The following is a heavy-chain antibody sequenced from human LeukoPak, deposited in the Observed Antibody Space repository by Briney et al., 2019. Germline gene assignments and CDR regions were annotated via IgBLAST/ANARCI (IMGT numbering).Heavy chain of an antibody. CDR1: GFTFSTYA. CDR3: ARSSFDGSGSYYNFDY. Sequence: PGRSLRLSCAASGFTFSTYAMHWVRQAPGKGLEWVALISFDGSNKYYGDSVKGRFAISRDNSENTLYLQMNSLSAEDTAVYYCARSSFDGSGSYYNFDYWGQGTLVTVSS. D-gene: IGHD3-10*01. CDR2: ISFDGSNK. J-gene: IGHJ4*02. V-gene: IGHV3-30*09.